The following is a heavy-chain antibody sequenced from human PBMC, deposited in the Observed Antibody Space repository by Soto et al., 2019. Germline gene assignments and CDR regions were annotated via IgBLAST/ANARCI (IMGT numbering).Heavy chain of an antibody. CDR1: GFTFSTYA. J-gene: IGHJ4*02. V-gene: IGHV3-23*01. D-gene: IGHD6-6*01. Sequence: EVQLLESGGGLVQPGGSLRLSCAASGFTFSTYAMSWVRQAPGKGLEWVSAISGSGGSTYYADSVKGRFTISRDKSTTTLYLQMNSLRAEDTAVYYCAKNWDTTCSSSSHWGQGPLVTVSS. CDR3: AKNWDTTCSSSSH. CDR2: ISGSGGST.